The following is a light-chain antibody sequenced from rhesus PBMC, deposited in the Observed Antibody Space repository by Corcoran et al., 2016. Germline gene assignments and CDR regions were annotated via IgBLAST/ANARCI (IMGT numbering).Light chain of an antibody. J-gene: IGKJ4*01. CDR3: LQGYSSPLT. V-gene: IGKV1-36*02. CDR1: QGISDY. Sequence: DIQMTQSPSSLSASVGDRATITCRASQGISDYLSWYQQKPGETPKRLIYAESRLESGVPLSFSGSGSGTDFTLTISSLEPEDCATYYCLQGYSSPLTFGGGTKVEIK. CDR2: AES.